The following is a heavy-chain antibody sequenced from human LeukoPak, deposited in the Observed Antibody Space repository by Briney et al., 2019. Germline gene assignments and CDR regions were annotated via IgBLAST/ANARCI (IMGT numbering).Heavy chain of an antibody. J-gene: IGHJ6*02. D-gene: IGHD6-13*01. V-gene: IGHV4-59*01. CDR2: IYYSGST. CDR1: GGSISSYY. CDR3: ARISKRYYYGMDV. Sequence: SETLSLTCTVSGGSISSYYWSWIRQPPGKGLEWIGYIYYSGSTNYNPSLKSRVTISVDTSKNQFFLKLSSVTAADTAVYYCARISKRYYYGMDVWGQGTTVTVSS.